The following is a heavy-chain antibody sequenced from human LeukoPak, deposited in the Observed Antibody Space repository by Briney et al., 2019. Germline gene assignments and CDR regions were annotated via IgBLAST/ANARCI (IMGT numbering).Heavy chain of an antibody. V-gene: IGHV3-21*06. Sequence: PGGSLRLSCAASGFTVSSNYMSWARQAPGKGLEWVSSIDSSGGYMFYADSVKGRFIISRDNAKDSLYLQMNSLRVEDTAVYYCLRGDRRDYWGQGTLVTVSS. J-gene: IGHJ4*02. CDR1: GFTVSSNY. CDR2: IDSSGGYM. CDR3: LRGDRRDY.